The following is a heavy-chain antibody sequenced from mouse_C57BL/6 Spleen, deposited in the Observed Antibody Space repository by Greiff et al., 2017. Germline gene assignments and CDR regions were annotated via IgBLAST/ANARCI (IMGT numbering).Heavy chain of an antibody. D-gene: IGHD4-1*01. V-gene: IGHV1-81*01. CDR3: ARRGDWGYAMDY. J-gene: IGHJ4*01. CDR2: IYPRSGNT. CDR1: GYTFTSYG. Sequence: LVEPGAELARPGASVKLSCKASGYTFTSYGISWVKQRTGQGLEWIGEIYPRSGNTYYNEKFKGKATLTADKSSSTAYMELRRLTSEDSAVYVCARRGDWGYAMDYWGQGTSVTVSS.